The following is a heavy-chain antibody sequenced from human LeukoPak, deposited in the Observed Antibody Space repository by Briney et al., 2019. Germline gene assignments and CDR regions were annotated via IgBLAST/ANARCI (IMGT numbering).Heavy chain of an antibody. J-gene: IGHJ3*01. V-gene: IGHV3-53*01. CDR1: GFTVSSNY. Sequence: PGGSLRLSCAASGFTVSSNYMSWVRQASGKGLEWVSVIYSGGSTYYADSVKGRFTISRDNSKNTLYLQMNSLRAEDTAVYYCARSSYSSSSSVWGQGTMVTVSS. CDR2: IYSGGST. D-gene: IGHD6-6*01. CDR3: ARSSYSSSSSV.